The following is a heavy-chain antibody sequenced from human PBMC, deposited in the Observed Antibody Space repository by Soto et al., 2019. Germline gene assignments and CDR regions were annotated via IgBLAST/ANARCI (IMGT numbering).Heavy chain of an antibody. CDR1: GDSVSSNSAA. D-gene: IGHD1-20*01. V-gene: IGHV6-1*01. CDR3: AREGYNWSPYYYYYGMDV. CDR2: TYYRSKWYN. J-gene: IGHJ6*02. Sequence: PSQTLSLTCAISGDSVSSNSAAWNWIRQSPSRGLEWLGRTYYRSKWYNDYAVSVKSRITINPDTSKNQFSLQPNSVTPEDTAVYYCAREGYNWSPYYYYYGMDVWGQGTTVTVSS.